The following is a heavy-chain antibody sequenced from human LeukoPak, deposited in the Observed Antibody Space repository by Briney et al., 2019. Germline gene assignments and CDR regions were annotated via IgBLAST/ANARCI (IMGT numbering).Heavy chain of an antibody. Sequence: ASVKVSCKASGYTFTGYYMNWVRQAPGQGLEWMGWINPNSGGTNYAQKFQGRVTMTRDTSISTAYMELSRLRSDDTAVYYCARDYVWGSYPALNYWGQGTLVTVSS. J-gene: IGHJ4*02. V-gene: IGHV1-2*02. CDR2: INPNSGGT. D-gene: IGHD3-16*02. CDR1: GYTFTGYY. CDR3: ARDYVWGSYPALNY.